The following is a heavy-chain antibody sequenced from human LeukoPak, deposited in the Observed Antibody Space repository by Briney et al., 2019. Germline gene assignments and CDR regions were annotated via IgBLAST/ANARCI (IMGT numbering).Heavy chain of an antibody. V-gene: IGHV3-23*01. CDR3: GKMKGHPLPKYYMDV. D-gene: IGHD1-26*01. J-gene: IGHJ6*01. CDR1: GFTFSGFA. CDR2: ISGSGDNT. Sequence: GGSLRLSCVASGFTFSGFAMSWVRRPPGKGLEWVSGISGSGDNTLYAASVKGRFTTSRDNSKKTLYLEINSLRAEDTAIYYCGKMKGHPLPKYYMDVWGQGTTVTVSS.